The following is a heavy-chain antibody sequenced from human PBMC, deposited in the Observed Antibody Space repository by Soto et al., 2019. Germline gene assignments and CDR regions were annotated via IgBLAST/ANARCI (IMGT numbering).Heavy chain of an antibody. CDR1: GFTFSSYD. J-gene: IGHJ3*02. Sequence: GGSLRLSCAASGFTFSSYDMHWVRQATGKGLEWVSAIGTAGDTYYPGSVKGRFTISRENAKNSLYLQMNSLRAGDTAVYYCARAMYCGGDCFHPRAFDIWGQGTMVTVSS. CDR2: IGTAGDT. CDR3: ARAMYCGGDCFHPRAFDI. V-gene: IGHV3-13*01. D-gene: IGHD2-21*01.